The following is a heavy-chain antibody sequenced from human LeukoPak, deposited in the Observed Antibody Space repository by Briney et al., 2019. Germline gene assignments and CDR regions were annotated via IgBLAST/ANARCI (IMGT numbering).Heavy chain of an antibody. D-gene: IGHD5-24*01. V-gene: IGHV1-46*01. CDR1: GYTFTSYN. CDR2: IKPSGGST. CDR3: ARVRDGYNDAYDI. J-gene: IGHJ3*02. Sequence: ASVKVSCKASGYTFTSYNMHWVRQAPGQGLEWMGIIKPSGGSTTYAQKFQGRVTMTRDMSTSTLYMALSSLRSEDTAVYYCARVRDGYNDAYDIWGQGTMVTVSS.